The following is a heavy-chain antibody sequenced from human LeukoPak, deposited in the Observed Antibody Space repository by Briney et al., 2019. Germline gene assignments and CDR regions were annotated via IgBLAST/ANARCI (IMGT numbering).Heavy chain of an antibody. J-gene: IGHJ5*02. Sequence: GGSLRLSCAASGFTFSTYAMSWVRQAPGKGLEWVSAIGGSGDSTYYADSVKGRFTISRDNSKNTLYLQMNSLRAEDTAVYFCAKDSGPYASGWYWFDPWGQGILVTVSS. CDR2: IGGSGDST. D-gene: IGHD6-19*01. CDR3: AKDSGPYASGWYWFDP. V-gene: IGHV3-23*01. CDR1: GFTFSTYA.